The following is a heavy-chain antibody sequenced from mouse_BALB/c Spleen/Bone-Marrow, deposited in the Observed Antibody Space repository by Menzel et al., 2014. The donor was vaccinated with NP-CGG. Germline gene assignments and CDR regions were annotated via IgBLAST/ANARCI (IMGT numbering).Heavy chain of an antibody. CDR2: IDPGSGNT. CDR3: LRGYGIYAWFAY. CDR1: GYTFTSYW. J-gene: IGHJ3*01. Sequence: DLVKPGTSVKLSCKASGYTFTSYWIHWIKQRPGQGLEWIGRIDPGSGNTYYNEMFKGKATLTVDTSSSTAYIHHSTLSSDDSAVYGFLRGYGIYAWFAYWGQGSLVTVSS. V-gene: IGHV1S41*01. D-gene: IGHD2-10*02.